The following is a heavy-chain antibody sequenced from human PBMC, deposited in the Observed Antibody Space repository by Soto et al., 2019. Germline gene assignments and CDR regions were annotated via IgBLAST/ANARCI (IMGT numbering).Heavy chain of an antibody. Sequence: GGSLRLSCAASGFTFSSYSMNWVRQAPGKGLEWVSSISSSSSYIYYADSVKGRFTISRDNAKNSLYLQMNSLRAEDTAVYYCAREKFSGPEWELPSDAFDIWGQGPMVTVSS. V-gene: IGHV3-21*01. CDR3: AREKFSGPEWELPSDAFDI. CDR1: GFTFSSYS. J-gene: IGHJ3*02. D-gene: IGHD1-26*01. CDR2: ISSSSSYI.